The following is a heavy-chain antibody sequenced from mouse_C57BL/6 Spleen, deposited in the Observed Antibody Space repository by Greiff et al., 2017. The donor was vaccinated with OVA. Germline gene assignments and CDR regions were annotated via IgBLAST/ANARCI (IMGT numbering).Heavy chain of an antibody. J-gene: IGHJ1*03. D-gene: IGHD1-1*01. CDR1: GYTFTSYW. CDR3: ARGGNYYGSIHWDFDV. Sequence: QVQLQQSGAELVMPGASVKLSCKASGYTFTSYWMHWVKQRPGQGLEWIGEIDPSDSYTNYNQQFKGKSTLTVDKSSSTAYMQLSSLTSEDSAVYYCARGGNYYGSIHWDFDVWGTGTTVTVSS. V-gene: IGHV1-69*01. CDR2: IDPSDSYT.